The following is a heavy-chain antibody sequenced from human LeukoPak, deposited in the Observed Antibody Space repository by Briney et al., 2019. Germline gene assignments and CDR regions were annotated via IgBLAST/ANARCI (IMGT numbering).Heavy chain of an antibody. J-gene: IGHJ4*02. D-gene: IGHD6-13*01. CDR3: VKCPMKREAAGSFDY. CDR1: GFTFSTYA. Sequence: RPGGSLRLSCAASGFTFSTYAMNWVRQAPGMGLEWVSTISSSGSNTYYANSVKGRFTISRDNSKNTVSLQMNSLRAEDTAVYFCVKCPMKREAAGSFDYWGQGTLVTVSS. CDR2: ISSSGSNT. V-gene: IGHV3-23*01.